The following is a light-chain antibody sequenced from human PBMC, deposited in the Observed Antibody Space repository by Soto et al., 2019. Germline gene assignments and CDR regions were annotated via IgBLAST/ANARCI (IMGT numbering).Light chain of an antibody. CDR3: QSYDSSLTDVV. J-gene: IGLJ2*01. CDR2: SNI. Sequence: QSALTQPPSVAGAPGQRVTISCTGSSSNIGAGYDVHWYQQLPGTAPKLLTYSNINRPSGVPDRFSDSKSDTSASLAITGLQAEDEADYYCQSYDSSLTDVVFGGGTQLTVL. CDR1: SSNIGAGYD. V-gene: IGLV1-40*01.